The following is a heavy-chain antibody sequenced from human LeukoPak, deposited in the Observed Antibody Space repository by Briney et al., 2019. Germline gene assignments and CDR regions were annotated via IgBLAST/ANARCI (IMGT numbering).Heavy chain of an antibody. CDR3: ARADLLAFDI. V-gene: IGHV4-59*01. CDR2: IYYSGST. CDR1: GGSISSYY. J-gene: IGHJ3*02. Sequence: SETLSLTCTVSGGSISSYYWSWIRQPPGKGLEWIGYIYYSGSTNYNPSLKSRVTISVDTSKNQFSLKLSSVTAADTAVYYCARADLLAFDIWGQGTMVTVSS.